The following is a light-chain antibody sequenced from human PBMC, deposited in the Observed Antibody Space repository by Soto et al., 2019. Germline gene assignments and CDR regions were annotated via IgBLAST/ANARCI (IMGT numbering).Light chain of an antibody. CDR2: GVS. CDR3: QQYGDSLYT. Sequence: EIVLTQSPGTLSLSPGERATLSCRASQSVFSSYLAWYQQKPGQAPRLLIDGVSNRATGTPDRFRGSGSGTDFTLTISRLEPEDFAVYYCQQYGDSLYTFGQGTNLEIK. CDR1: QSVFSSY. J-gene: IGKJ2*01. V-gene: IGKV3-20*01.